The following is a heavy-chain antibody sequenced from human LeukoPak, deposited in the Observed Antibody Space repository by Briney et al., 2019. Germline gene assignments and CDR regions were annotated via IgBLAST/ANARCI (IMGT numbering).Heavy chain of an antibody. CDR3: ASYIVGPTLDY. D-gene: IGHD1-26*01. V-gene: IGHV3-9*01. CDR1: GFTFDDYA. CDR2: ISWNSGSI. J-gene: IGHJ4*02. Sequence: PGGSLRLSCAASGFTFDDYAMHWVRQAPGKGLEWVSGISWNSGSIGYADSVKGRFTISRDNAKNSLYLQMNSLRAEDTAVYYCASYIVGPTLDYWGQGTLVTVSS.